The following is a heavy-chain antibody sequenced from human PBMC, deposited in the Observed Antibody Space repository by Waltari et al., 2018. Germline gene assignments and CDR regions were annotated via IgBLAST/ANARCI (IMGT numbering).Heavy chain of an antibody. CDR2: ISGRGGST. D-gene: IGHD3-3*01. J-gene: IGHJ4*02. Sequence: EVQLLESGGGLVQPGGSLRLSCAASGFTFSSYAMSWVRQAPGKGLEWVSAISGRGGSTYYADSGKGRFTISRDNSKNTLYLQMNSLRAEDTAVYYCAKDTTDYDFWSGYYRGDYWGQGTLVTVSS. V-gene: IGHV3-23*01. CDR1: GFTFSSYA. CDR3: AKDTTDYDFWSGYYRGDY.